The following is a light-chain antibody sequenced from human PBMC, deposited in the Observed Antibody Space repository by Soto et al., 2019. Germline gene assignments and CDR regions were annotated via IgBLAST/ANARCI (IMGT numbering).Light chain of an antibody. J-gene: IGLJ3*02. CDR3: TSYTPTGALV. V-gene: IGLV2-14*01. CDR2: EVR. CDR1: NTDVGGYNY. Sequence: QSALTQPASVSGSPGQSITVSCTGTNTDVGGYNYVSWYQHRPGKPPRLMIYEVRNRLSGVSNRFAGSKSGNTASLTISGLQSEDEADYYCTSYTPTGALVFGSGTKLTVL.